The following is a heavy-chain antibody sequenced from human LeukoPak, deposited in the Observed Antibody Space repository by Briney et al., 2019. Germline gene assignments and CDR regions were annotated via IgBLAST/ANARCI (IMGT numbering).Heavy chain of an antibody. CDR2: ISGSGGRT. CDR3: AKVIGWKWAFDI. V-gene: IGHV3-23*01. J-gene: IGHJ3*02. D-gene: IGHD1-1*01. CDR1: GFTFSSYA. Sequence: PGGSLRLSCAASGFTFSSYAMSWVRQAPGKGLEWVSAISGSGGRTYYADSVKGRFSLSRDNSKNALYLQMNSLRAEDTAVYYCAKVIGWKWAFDIWGQGTMVTVSS.